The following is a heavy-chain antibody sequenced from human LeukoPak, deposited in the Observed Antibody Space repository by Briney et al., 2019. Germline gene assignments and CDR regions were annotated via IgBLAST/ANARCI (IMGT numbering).Heavy chain of an antibody. D-gene: IGHD6-6*01. CDR1: GGSFSGYY. J-gene: IGHJ6*03. CDR2: INHLGST. Sequence: PSETLSLTCAVYGGSFSGYYWTWIRQPPGKGLEWIGEINHLGSTNYNPSLKSRGTVSVDTSKNQVSLKVRSVTAADTAVYYCARLKQYSTSSRVGGMDVWGKGTTVTVYS. CDR3: ARLKQYSTSSRVGGMDV. V-gene: IGHV4-34*01.